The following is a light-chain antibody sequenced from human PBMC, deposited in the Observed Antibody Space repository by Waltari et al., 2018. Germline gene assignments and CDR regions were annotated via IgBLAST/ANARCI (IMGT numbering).Light chain of an antibody. V-gene: IGLV1-40*01. Sequence: QSVLTQPPSVSGAPGQRVTISCTGNSSNIGAGYAVHWSQQLPETAPKLLIYTNCRRPSGVPDGFAGSKSGTSASLVITGLQAEDEAHYHCQSYDNSLSGVVFGGGTKLTVL. CDR3: QSYDNSLSGVV. CDR2: TNC. J-gene: IGLJ2*01. CDR1: SSNIGAGYA.